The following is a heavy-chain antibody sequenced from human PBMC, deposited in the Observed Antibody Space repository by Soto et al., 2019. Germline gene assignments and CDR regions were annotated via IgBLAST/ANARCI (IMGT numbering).Heavy chain of an antibody. CDR2: IYYSGST. Sequence: PSETLSLTCTVSGGSISSGGYYWSWIRQHPGKGLEWIGYIYYSGSTYYNPSLKSRVTISVDTSKNQFSLKLSSVTAADTAVYYCARGRGGDSPFGYWGQGTLVTVSS. CDR1: GGSISSGGYY. J-gene: IGHJ4*02. V-gene: IGHV4-31*03. CDR3: ARGRGGDSPFGY. D-gene: IGHD2-21*02.